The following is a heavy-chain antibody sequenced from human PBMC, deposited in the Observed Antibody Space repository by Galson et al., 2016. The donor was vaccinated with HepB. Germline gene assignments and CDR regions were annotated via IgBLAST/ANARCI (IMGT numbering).Heavy chain of an antibody. V-gene: IGHV3-23*01. D-gene: IGHD4/OR15-4a*01. CDR2: INNGAATT. CDR1: GFFFSGRA. CDR3: ARDDYSGGRGSPDY. J-gene: IGHJ4*02. Sequence: SLRLSCAASGFFFSGRAMSWVRQAPGKGLEWVSGINNGAATTGYAASVKGRFTISRDNSKNTLYLQMNSLRTEDTAVYYCARDDYSGGRGSPDYWGQGTPVTVSS.